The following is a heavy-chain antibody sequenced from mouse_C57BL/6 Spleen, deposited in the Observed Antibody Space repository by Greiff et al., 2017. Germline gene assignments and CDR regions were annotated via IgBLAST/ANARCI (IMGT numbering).Heavy chain of an antibody. D-gene: IGHD1-1*01. CDR2: ISSGGSYT. CDR3: ARHEDGSSLY. CDR1: GFTFSSYG. Sequence: VHLVESGGDLVKPGGSLKLSCAASGFTFSSYGMSWVRQTPDKRLEWVATISSGGSYTYYPASVKGRFTISRDNAKNTLYLQMSSLKSEDTAMYYCARHEDGSSLYWGQGTTLTVSS. J-gene: IGHJ2*01. V-gene: IGHV5-6*01.